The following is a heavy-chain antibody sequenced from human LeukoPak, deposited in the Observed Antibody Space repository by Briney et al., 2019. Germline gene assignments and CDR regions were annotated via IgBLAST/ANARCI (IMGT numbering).Heavy chain of an antibody. J-gene: IGHJ4*02. CDR3: ARWYYYDSSGYYRSGYFDY. D-gene: IGHD3-22*01. Sequence: SETLSLTCTVSGGSISSHYWSWIRQPPGKGLEWIGYIYYSGSTNYNPSLKSRVTISVDTSKNQFSLKLSSVTAADTAVYYCARWYYYDSSGYYRSGYFDYWGQGTLVTVSS. CDR1: GGSISSHY. V-gene: IGHV4-59*08. CDR2: IYYSGST.